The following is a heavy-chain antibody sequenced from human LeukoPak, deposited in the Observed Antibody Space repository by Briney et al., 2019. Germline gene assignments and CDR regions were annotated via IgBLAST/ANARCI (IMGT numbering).Heavy chain of an antibody. CDR3: ARQGIQLWLPFDY. D-gene: IGHD5-18*01. J-gene: IGHJ4*02. V-gene: IGHV4-59*08. CDR2: IYYSGST. CDR1: GGSISSYY. Sequence: KPSETLSLTCTVSGGSISSYYWSWIRQPPGKGLGWIGYIYYSGSTNYNPSLKSRLTISVDTSKNQFSLKLSSVTAADTAVYYCARQGIQLWLPFDYWGQGTLVTVSS.